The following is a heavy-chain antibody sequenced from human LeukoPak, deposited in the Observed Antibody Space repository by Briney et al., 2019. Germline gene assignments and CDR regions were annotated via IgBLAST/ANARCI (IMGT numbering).Heavy chain of an antibody. J-gene: IGHJ6*03. D-gene: IGHD3-3*01. CDR1: GYTLTELS. CDR3: ARTYYDFWSGYYSYYYYYYMDV. Sequence: ASVKVSCKVSGYTLTELSMHWVRQAPGKGLEWMGGFDPEDGETIYAQKFQGRVTMTEDTSTDTAYMELSSLRSEDTAVYYCARTYYDFWSGYYSYYYYYYMDVWGKGTTVTVSS. CDR2: FDPEDGET. V-gene: IGHV1-24*01.